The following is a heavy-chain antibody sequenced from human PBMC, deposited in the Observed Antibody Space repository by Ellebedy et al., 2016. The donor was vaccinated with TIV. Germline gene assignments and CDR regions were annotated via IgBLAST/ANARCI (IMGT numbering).Heavy chain of an antibody. CDR3: ARSSGWDRFDY. V-gene: IGHV4-59*01. CDR1: GGSISSYY. Sequence: MPSETLSLTCTVSGGSISSYYLSWIRQPPGKGLEWIGYIYYSGSTNYNPSLKSRVTIAVDTSKKQISLKLSSVTAADTAVYYCARSSGWDRFDYWGQGTLVTVSS. J-gene: IGHJ4*02. CDR2: IYYSGST. D-gene: IGHD6-19*01.